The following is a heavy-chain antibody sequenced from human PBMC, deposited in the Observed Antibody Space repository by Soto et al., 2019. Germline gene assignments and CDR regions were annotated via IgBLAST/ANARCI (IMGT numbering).Heavy chain of an antibody. D-gene: IGHD1-1*01. V-gene: IGHV3-23*01. CDR2: ISGSGGST. J-gene: IGHJ3*02. Sequence: GGSGLSCAASGFTFSSYAMSWVRQAPGKGLEWVSAISGSGGSTYYADSVKGRFTISRDNSKNTLYLQMNSLRAEDTAVYYCAKVKATGTRFSAFDIWGQGTMVTVSS. CDR1: GFTFSSYA. CDR3: AKVKATGTRFSAFDI.